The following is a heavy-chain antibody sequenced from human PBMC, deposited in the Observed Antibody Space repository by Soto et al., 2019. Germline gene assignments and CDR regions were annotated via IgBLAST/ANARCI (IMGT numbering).Heavy chain of an antibody. CDR1: GFSLTNATMG. CDR3: ARAGDYSFYYMDV. V-gene: IGHV2-26*01. J-gene: IGHJ6*03. Sequence: QVTLKESGPVLVKPTETLTLTCTVSGFSLTNATMGVSWIRQPPGKALEWLTHIFSTDEISYNPSLQSRVTISQDTPKSQLVLTMTNMDPVDTATYYCARAGDYSFYYMDVWGKGTTVIVSS. D-gene: IGHD7-27*01. CDR2: IFSTDEI.